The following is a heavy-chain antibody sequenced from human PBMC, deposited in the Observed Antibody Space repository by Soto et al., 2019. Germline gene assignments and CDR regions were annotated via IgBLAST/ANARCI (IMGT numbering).Heavy chain of an antibody. CDR1: GGSFSDYY. Sequence: QVHLQQWGAGLLKPSETLSLTCAVYGGSFSDYYWTWIRQPPGKGLEWIGEINHTGSTNYNSSLKSRVTISVDTSKNQFSLKLSSVTAADTAVYYCARGGLGAAAEGDNWFDPWGQGTLVTVSS. CDR2: INHTGST. V-gene: IGHV4-34*01. CDR3: ARGGLGAAAEGDNWFDP. D-gene: IGHD6-13*01. J-gene: IGHJ5*02.